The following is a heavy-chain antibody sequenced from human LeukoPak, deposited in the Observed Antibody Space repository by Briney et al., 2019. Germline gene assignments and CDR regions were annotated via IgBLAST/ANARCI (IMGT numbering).Heavy chain of an antibody. CDR2: INPSGGST. Sequence: ASVKVSCKASGYTFTSYYMHWVRQAPGQGLEWMGIINPSGGSTSYAQKFQGRVTMTRDMSTSTVYMELSSLRSEDTAVYYCSRVLSCSGGSCYSFDYWGQGTLVTVSS. J-gene: IGHJ4*02. V-gene: IGHV1-46*01. D-gene: IGHD2-15*01. CDR3: SRVLSCSGGSCYSFDY. CDR1: GYTFTSYY.